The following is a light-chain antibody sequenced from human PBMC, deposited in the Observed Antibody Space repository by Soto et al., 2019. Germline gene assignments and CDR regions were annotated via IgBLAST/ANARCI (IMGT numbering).Light chain of an antibody. V-gene: IGLV2-23*01. CDR3: CSYAGDSTYV. J-gene: IGLJ1*01. CDR1: SSDVGSYNF. Sequence: QSALTQPASVSGSPGQSITISCTGTSSDVGSYNFVSWYQQHPGKAPKLMIYEGSKRPSGVSDRFSGSKSGNTASLTISGLQAEDEADYYCCSYAGDSTYVFGTGTKSPS. CDR2: EGS.